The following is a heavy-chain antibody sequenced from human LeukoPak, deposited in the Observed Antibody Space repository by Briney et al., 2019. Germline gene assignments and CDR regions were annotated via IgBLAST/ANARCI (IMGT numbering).Heavy chain of an antibody. CDR1: GFTFDDYA. CDR3: AKDTKLLWFGESSLYFDY. D-gene: IGHD3-10*01. CDR2: ISGDGGST. Sequence: GGSLRLSCAASGFTFDDYAMHWVRQAPGKGLEWVSLISGDGGSTYYADSVKGRFTISRDNSKNSLYLQMNSLRTEDTALYYCAKDTKLLWFGESSLYFDYWGQGTLVTGSS. V-gene: IGHV3-43*02. J-gene: IGHJ4*02.